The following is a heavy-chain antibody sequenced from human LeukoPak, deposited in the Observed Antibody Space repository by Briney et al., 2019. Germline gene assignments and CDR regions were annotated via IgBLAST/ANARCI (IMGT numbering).Heavy chain of an antibody. Sequence: GASVKVSCKASGGTFSSYAISWVRQAPGQGLEWMGGIIPIFGTANYAQKFQGRVTITADESTSTAYMELSSLRSEDTAVYYCAREGDGAAGVWGKGTTVTVSS. J-gene: IGHJ6*04. D-gene: IGHD4/OR15-4a*01. CDR3: AREGDGAAGV. V-gene: IGHV1-69*13. CDR2: IIPIFGTA. CDR1: GGTFSSYA.